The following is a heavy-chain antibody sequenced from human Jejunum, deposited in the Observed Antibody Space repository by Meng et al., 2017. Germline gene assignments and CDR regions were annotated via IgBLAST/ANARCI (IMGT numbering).Heavy chain of an antibody. CDR2: ISGSGVHK. D-gene: IGHD2-21*01. J-gene: IGHJ4*02. CDR1: GFTFSDHA. Sequence: GESLKIPCAASGFTFSDHAMSWVRLVPGEGLEWVSSISGSGVHKYYAASVKGRFSISRDNSKNTVSLQMSTLRAEDTAIYYCAKALKSGGYWFEGGSDHWGQGVLVTVSS. V-gene: IGHV3-23*01. CDR3: AKALKSGGYWFEGGSDH.